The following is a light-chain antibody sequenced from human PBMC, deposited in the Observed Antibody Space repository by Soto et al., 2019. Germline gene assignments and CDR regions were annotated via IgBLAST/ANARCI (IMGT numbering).Light chain of an antibody. CDR1: QSVSSN. CDR2: GAS. CDR3: QQYNNWPLT. J-gene: IGKJ4*01. V-gene: IGKV3-15*01. Sequence: EILMTQSPGTLSVSPGERATLSCRASQSVSSNLAWYQQKPGQAPRLLIYGASTRATGIPARFSGSGSGTEFSLTISSLESEDFAVYYCQQYNNWPLTFGGGTKVEIK.